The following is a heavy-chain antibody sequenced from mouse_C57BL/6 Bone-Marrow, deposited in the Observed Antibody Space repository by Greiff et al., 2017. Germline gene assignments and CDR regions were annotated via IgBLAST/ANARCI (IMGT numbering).Heavy chain of an antibody. J-gene: IGHJ2*01. CDR3: ARGYSTLYYFDY. V-gene: IGHV1-53*01. CDR1: GYTFTSYW. D-gene: IGHD2-5*01. CDR2: INPSNGGT. Sequence: QVQLQQPGTELVKPGASVKLSCKASGYTFTSYWMHWVKQRPGQGLEWIGNINPSNGGTNYNAKFKSKATLTVDKSSSTAYLQLSSLTSEDSAVYYCARGYSTLYYFDYGGQGTTLTVSA.